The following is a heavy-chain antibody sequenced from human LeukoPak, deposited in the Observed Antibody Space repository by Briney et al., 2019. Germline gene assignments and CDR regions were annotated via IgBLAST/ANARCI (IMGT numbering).Heavy chain of an antibody. CDR3: AKWYYDSSGYYYTYYYYYYGMDV. Sequence: GGSLRLSCAASGFTFSSYAMSWVRQAPGKGLEWVSAISGSGGSTYYADSVKGRFTISRDNSKNTLYLQMNSLRAEDTAVYYCAKWYYDSSGYYYTYYYYYYGMDVWGQGTTVTVSS. CDR2: ISGSGGST. V-gene: IGHV3-23*01. D-gene: IGHD3-22*01. J-gene: IGHJ6*02. CDR1: GFTFSSYA.